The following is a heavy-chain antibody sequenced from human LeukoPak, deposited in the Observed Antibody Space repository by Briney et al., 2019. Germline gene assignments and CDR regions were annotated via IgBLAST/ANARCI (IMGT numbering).Heavy chain of an antibody. V-gene: IGHV3-74*01. CDR2: INSDGSNT. D-gene: IGHD6-13*01. CDR1: GFTFSSYA. Sequence: GGSLRLSCAASGFTFSSYAMSWVRQAPGEGLVWVSRINSDGSNTRYADSVKGRLTISRDNAKNTLYLQMNSLRVEDTAVYYCARSHASYSSSWSFSYYFDYWGQGILVTVSS. CDR3: ARSHASYSSSWSFSYYFDY. J-gene: IGHJ4*02.